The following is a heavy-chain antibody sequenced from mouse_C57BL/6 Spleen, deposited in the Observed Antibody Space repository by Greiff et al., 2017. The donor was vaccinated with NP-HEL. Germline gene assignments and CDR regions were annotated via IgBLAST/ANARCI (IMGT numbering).Heavy chain of an antibody. D-gene: IGHD2-4*01. CDR1: GYTFTDYY. CDR2: INPYNGGT. CDR3: ARDYDYDDGYYAMDY. V-gene: IGHV1-19*01. Sequence: EVKLQQSGPVLVKPGASVKMSCKASGYTFTDYYMNWVKQSHGKSLEWIGVINPYNGGTSYNQKFKGKATLTVDKSSSTAYMELNSLTSEDSAVYYCARDYDYDDGYYAMDYWGQGTSVTVSS. J-gene: IGHJ4*01.